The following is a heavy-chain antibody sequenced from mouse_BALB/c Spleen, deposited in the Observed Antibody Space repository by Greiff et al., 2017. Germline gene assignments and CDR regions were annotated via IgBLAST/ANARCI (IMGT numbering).Heavy chain of an antibody. V-gene: IGHV5-17*02. CDR1: GFTFSSFC. CDR3: AREARATSSFDY. J-gene: IGHJ2*01. Sequence: EVKLVESGGGLVKPGGSLKLSCAASGFTFSSFCMHWVRQTPEKGLEWVAYISSGSSTIYYADTVKGRFTISRDNTKNTLSLQMTSLRSEDTAMYYCAREARATSSFDYWGQGTTLTVSS. CDR2: ISSGSSTI. D-gene: IGHD3-1*01.